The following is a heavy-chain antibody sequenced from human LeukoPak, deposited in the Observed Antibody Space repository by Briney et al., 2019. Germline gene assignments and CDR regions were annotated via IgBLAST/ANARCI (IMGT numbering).Heavy chain of an antibody. Sequence: ASVKVSCKASGYTFTSYDINWVRQATGQGLEWMGWMNPNSGNTGYAQKFQGRVTMTRNTSISTAYMELSSLRSEDTAVYYCARDDCSSTSCYETVDYYGMDVWGQGTTVTVSS. CDR1: GYTFTSYD. CDR3: ARDDCSSTSCYETVDYYGMDV. CDR2: MNPNSGNT. J-gene: IGHJ6*02. D-gene: IGHD2-2*01. V-gene: IGHV1-8*01.